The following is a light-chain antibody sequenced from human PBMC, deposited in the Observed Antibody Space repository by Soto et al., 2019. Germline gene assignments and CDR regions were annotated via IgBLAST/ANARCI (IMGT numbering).Light chain of an antibody. CDR3: QQYSYYAT. J-gene: IGKJ1*01. V-gene: IGKV1-5*03. Sequence: DIQMTQSPSTLSASVGDRVTITCRASQTLSSWLAWYQQKPGKAPKLLIYKASTLESGVPSRFSGSGSGTDFTLTVTRRQPEDFETDYCQQYSYYATFGQGTKVEIK. CDR1: QTLSSW. CDR2: KAS.